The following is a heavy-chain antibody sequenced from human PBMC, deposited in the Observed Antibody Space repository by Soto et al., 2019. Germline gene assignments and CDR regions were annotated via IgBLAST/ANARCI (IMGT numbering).Heavy chain of an antibody. CDR2: IASDGSTT. J-gene: IGHJ4*02. CDR3: VSDLLHSSSSGTNY. Sequence: EVQLVESGGGLIQPGGSLRLSCVASGFTLSRYWMHWVRQTPGKGLVWVSRIASDGSTTYADSVKGRFTISRDNAKNTLYLQMNSLRAEDTAIYYCVSDLLHSSSSGTNYWGQGALVTVSS. V-gene: IGHV3-74*01. D-gene: IGHD6-6*01. CDR1: GFTLSRYW.